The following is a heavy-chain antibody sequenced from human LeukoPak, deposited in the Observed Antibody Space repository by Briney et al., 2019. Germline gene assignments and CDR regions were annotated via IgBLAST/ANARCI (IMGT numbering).Heavy chain of an antibody. J-gene: IGHJ4*02. CDR3: ARDSQYSGYETFDY. D-gene: IGHD5-12*01. CDR1: GGTFSSYA. Sequence: SVKVSCKASGGTFSSYAISWVRQAPGQGLEWMGGIIPIFGTANHAQKFQGRVTITADESTSTAYMELSSLRSEDTAAYYCARDSQYSGYETFDYWGQGTLVTVSS. CDR2: IIPIFGTA. V-gene: IGHV1-69*01.